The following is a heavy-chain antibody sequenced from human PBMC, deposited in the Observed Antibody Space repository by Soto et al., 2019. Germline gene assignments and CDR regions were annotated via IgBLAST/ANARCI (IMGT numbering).Heavy chain of an antibody. Sequence: QVQLQESGPGLVKPSQTLSLTCTVSGGSISSGGYYWSWIRQHPGKGLEWIGYIYYSGSTYYNPSLKSRVTISVDTSKNQFSLKLSSVTAADTAVYYCARCKVGRFGEQNGTDVWGQGTTVTVSS. CDR3: ARCKVGRFGEQNGTDV. CDR1: GGSISSGGYY. V-gene: IGHV4-31*03. J-gene: IGHJ6*02. CDR2: IYYSGST. D-gene: IGHD3-10*01.